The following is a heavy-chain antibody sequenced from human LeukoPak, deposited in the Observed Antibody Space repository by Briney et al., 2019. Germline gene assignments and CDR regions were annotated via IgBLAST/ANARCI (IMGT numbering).Heavy chain of an antibody. J-gene: IGHJ2*01. CDR3: AKIRFYYDCSFDSWYFDL. Sequence: GGSLRLSCAASGFPFSSYAMGWVRQAPRKGLEWVSAITASSGGTYYADSVKGRFTISRDNSKNTLYLQINSLRAEDAAIYYCAKIRFYYDCSFDSWYFDLWGRGTLVTVSS. V-gene: IGHV3-23*01. CDR2: ITASSGGT. CDR1: GFPFSSYA. D-gene: IGHD3-22*01.